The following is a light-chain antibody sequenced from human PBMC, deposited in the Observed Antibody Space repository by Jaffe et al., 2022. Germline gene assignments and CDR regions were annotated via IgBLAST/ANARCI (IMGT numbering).Light chain of an antibody. CDR3: QQSNAWPWA. J-gene: IGKJ1*01. CDR2: GAS. V-gene: IGKV3-15*01. Sequence: EIVMTQSPATLSVSPGERATLSCRASQSVSSKLAWYQHKPGQAPRLVIYGASTRATGIPARFSGSGSGTEFTLTISSLQSEDFAVYYCQQSNAWPWAFGQGTKVEIK. CDR1: QSVSSK.